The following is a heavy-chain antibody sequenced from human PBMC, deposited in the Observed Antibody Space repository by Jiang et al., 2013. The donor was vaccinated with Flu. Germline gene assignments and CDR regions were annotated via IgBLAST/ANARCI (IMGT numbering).Heavy chain of an antibody. V-gene: IGHV4-61*02. CDR3: AGEEDDLDAFDYR. CDR2: IYITGNT. D-gene: IGHD1-1*01. CDR1: GGSISSRNYY. J-gene: IGHJ3*02. Sequence: GSGLVKPSQTLSLTCSVSGGSISSRNYYWTWIRQPAGKGLEWIGRIYITGNTDYNPSLKSRITISLDTSNNQFFLQLTSMTAADAAVYYCAGEEDDLDAFDYRGAKEQVVTVAS.